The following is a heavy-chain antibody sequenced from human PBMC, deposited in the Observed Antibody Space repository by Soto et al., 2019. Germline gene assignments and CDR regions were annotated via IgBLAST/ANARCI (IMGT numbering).Heavy chain of an antibody. D-gene: IGHD4-17*01. CDR1: GGSISSGDYY. V-gene: IGHV4-30-4*01. CDR2: IYYSGST. J-gene: IGHJ4*02. CDR3: AREPGYGDYDY. Sequence: QVQLQESGPGLVKPSQNLSLTCTVSGGSISSGDYYWSWIRQPPGKGLEWIWYIYYSGSTYYNPSLKSRVTISVDTSKNQFSLKLSSVTAADTDVYYCAREPGYGDYDYWGQGTLVTVSS.